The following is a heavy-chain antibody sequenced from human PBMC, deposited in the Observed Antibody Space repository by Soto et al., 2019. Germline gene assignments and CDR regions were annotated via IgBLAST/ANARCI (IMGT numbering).Heavy chain of an antibody. CDR3: ARVLYYGMDV. CDR2: ISSSDNK. CDR1: GFSLSNPRMN. Sequence: QVTLKESGPVLVKPTETLTLTCTFSGFSLSNPRMNVSGIRQPPVNALEGLAHISSSDNKSYSTSLRSRLTISRDPSKSKVVLTMTNMDPVGTAAYCCARVLYYGMDVWGQGTTVTVSS. J-gene: IGHJ6*02. V-gene: IGHV2-26*01.